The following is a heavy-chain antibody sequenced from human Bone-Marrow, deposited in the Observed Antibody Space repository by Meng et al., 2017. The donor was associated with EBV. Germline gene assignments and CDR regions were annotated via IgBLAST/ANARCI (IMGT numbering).Heavy chain of an antibody. D-gene: IGHD4-11*01. Sequence: VQLVESGGGWVKPGGFLGLSCAASGFTFSNAWMSWVRQAPGKGLEWVGRIKSKTDGGTTDYAAPVKGRFTISRDDSKNTLYLQMNSLKTEDTAVYYCTTDPHDYHRDYWGQGTLVTVSS. V-gene: IGHV3-15*01. CDR1: GFTFSNAW. J-gene: IGHJ4*02. CDR2: IKSKTDGGTT. CDR3: TTDPHDYHRDY.